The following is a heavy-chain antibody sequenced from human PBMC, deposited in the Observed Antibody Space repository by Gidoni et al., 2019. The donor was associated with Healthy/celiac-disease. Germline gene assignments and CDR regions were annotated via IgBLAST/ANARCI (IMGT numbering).Heavy chain of an antibody. D-gene: IGHD3-10*01. J-gene: IGHJ4*02. Sequence: QVQLVQSGAEVKKPGASVKVSCKASGYTFTGYYMHWVRQAPGQGLEWMGWINPNSGGTNYAQKFQGRVTMTRDTSISTAYMELSRLRSDDTAVYYCARDGDGSGSYYNLNFDYWGQGTLVTVSS. CDR1: GYTFTGYY. CDR3: ARDGDGSGSYYNLNFDY. CDR2: INPNSGGT. V-gene: IGHV1-2*02.